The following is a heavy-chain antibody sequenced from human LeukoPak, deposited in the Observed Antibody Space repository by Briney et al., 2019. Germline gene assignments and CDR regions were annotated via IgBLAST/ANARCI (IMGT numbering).Heavy chain of an antibody. CDR1: GFTFSDYY. CDR2: ISSSGFTI. D-gene: IGHD6-19*01. V-gene: IGHV3-11*01. Sequence: GGSLRLSCAASGFTFSDYYMSWIRQAPGKGLEWVSYISSSGFTIYCADSVKGRFTISRDNSKNTLYLQMNSLRAEDTAVYYCAKDTRYSSGWVFDYWGQGTLVTVSS. CDR3: AKDTRYSSGWVFDY. J-gene: IGHJ4*02.